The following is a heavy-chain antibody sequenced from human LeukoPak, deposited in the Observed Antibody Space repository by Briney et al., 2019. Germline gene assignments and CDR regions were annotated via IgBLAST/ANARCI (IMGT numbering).Heavy chain of an antibody. J-gene: IGHJ4*02. CDR3: ARKSGIAVAGFDY. V-gene: IGHV4-4*02. D-gene: IGHD6-19*01. CDR1: GDSINSSNW. Sequence: SETLSLTCAVFGDSINSSNWWSWVRQHPGKGLEWIGEIYHSGSTNYNPSLKSRVTISVDKSKNQFSLKLSSVTAADTAVYYCARKSGIAVAGFDYWGQGTLVTISS. CDR2: IYHSGST.